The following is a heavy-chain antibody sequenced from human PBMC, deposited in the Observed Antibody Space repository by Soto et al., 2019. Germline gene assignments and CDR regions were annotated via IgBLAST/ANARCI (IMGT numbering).Heavy chain of an antibody. CDR3: AKDLRYCSGGSCYYDYFDY. CDR1: GFTFSSYA. J-gene: IGHJ4*02. CDR2: ISGSGGST. Sequence: GGSLRLSCAASGFTFSSYAMSWVRQAPGKGLEWVSAISGSGGSTYYADSVKGRFTISRDNSKNTLYLQMNSLRAEDTAVYYCAKDLRYCSGGSCYYDYFDYWGQGTLVTVSS. V-gene: IGHV3-23*01. D-gene: IGHD2-15*01.